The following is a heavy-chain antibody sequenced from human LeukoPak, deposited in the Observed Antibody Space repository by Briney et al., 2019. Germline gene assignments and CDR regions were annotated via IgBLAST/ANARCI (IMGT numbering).Heavy chain of an antibody. Sequence: PGGSLRLSSAASGFTVSSNFMNWVRQAPGKGLEWVSVIYTGGSTYYADSVKGRFTISRDNSKNTLYLQMNSLRAEDTAVYYCARSPAAGSAAAFDYWGQGTLVTVSS. J-gene: IGHJ4*02. CDR2: IYTGGST. V-gene: IGHV3-53*01. CDR1: GFTVSSNF. CDR3: ARSPAAGSAAAFDY. D-gene: IGHD6-13*01.